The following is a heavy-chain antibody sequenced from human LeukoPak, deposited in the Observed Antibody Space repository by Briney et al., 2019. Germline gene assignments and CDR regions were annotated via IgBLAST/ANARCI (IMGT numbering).Heavy chain of an antibody. V-gene: IGHV4-34*01. Sequence: SETLSLTCAVYGGSFSGYYWSWIRQPPGKGLEWIGEINHSGSTNYNPSLKSRVTISVDTSKTQFSLKLSSVTAADTAVYYCARRGIVLMVYAIAGTDVWGQGTTVTVSS. D-gene: IGHD2-8*01. CDR2: INHSGST. CDR3: ARRGIVLMVYAIAGTDV. J-gene: IGHJ6*02. CDR1: GGSFSGYY.